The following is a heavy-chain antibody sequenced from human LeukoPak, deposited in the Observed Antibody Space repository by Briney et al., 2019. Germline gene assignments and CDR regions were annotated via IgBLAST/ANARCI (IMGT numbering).Heavy chain of an antibody. CDR3: AKAFGTNGYFQLPIDF. CDR1: GFTFSNNA. J-gene: IGHJ4*02. Sequence: GGSLRLSCAASGFTFSNNAMSWVRQAPGKGLECVSAITGTIATGDPPYYADSVKGRFTISRDNSRNTLYLQLNDLRAEDTAIYYCAKAFGTNGYFQLPIDFWGQGTLVTVSS. D-gene: IGHD2-8*01. V-gene: IGHV3-23*01. CDR2: ITGTIATGDPP.